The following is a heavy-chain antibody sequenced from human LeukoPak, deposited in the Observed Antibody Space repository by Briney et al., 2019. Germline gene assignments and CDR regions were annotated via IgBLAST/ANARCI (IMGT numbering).Heavy chain of an antibody. V-gene: IGHV1-46*03. J-gene: IGHJ4*02. CDR1: GYTFTSYY. CDR3: AISPDSYYFDY. Sequence: ASVKVSCKASGYTFTSYYMHWVRQAPGQGLEWMGMINPSGGSTSYAQKFQGRVTMTRDTSTSTVYMELSSLRSEDTAVYYCAISPDSYYFDYWSQGTLVTVSS. CDR2: INPSGGST. D-gene: IGHD2-2*01.